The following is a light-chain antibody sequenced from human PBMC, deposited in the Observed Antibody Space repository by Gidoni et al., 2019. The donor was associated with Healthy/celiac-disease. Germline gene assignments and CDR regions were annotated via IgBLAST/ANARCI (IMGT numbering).Light chain of an antibody. CDR3: QQYNNWRALT. CDR2: GAS. CDR1: QVVSSN. Sequence: DIVMTQPPATLSVSPEEKATLSSRASQVVSSNLAWYQQKPGQAPRLLIYGASTRATGIPARFSGSGSGTEFTLTISSLQSEDVAVYYCQQYNNWRALTFGGGTKVEIK. J-gene: IGKJ4*01. V-gene: IGKV3-15*01.